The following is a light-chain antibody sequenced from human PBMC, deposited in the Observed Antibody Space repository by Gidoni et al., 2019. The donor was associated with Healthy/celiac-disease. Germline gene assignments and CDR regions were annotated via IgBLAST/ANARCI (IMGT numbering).Light chain of an antibody. CDR1: QSVSSSY. CDR3: QQYGSSPFT. J-gene: IGKJ3*01. Sequence: EIVFTQSPGTLSLSPGERATLSCRASQSVSSSYLAWYQQKPGQAPRLLIYGASSRATGIPDRFSGSGSGTDFTLTISRLEPEDFAVYYCQQYGSSPFTFGPXTKVDIK. V-gene: IGKV3-20*01. CDR2: GAS.